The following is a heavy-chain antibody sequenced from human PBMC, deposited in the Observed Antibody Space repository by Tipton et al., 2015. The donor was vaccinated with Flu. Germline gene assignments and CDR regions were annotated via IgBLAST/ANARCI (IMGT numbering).Heavy chain of an antibody. V-gene: IGHV3-7*01. J-gene: IGHJ4*02. CDR3: VRKGFGDY. CDR1: GFTFSNYW. CDR2: INEDGSTT. D-gene: IGHD3-10*01. Sequence: SLRLSCAASGFTFSNYWMLWVRQAPGKGLEWVANINEDGSTTYYVDSVKGRFTISRDNARNSVFLQMNSLRAEDTAVYYCVRKGFGDYWGQGILVTVSS.